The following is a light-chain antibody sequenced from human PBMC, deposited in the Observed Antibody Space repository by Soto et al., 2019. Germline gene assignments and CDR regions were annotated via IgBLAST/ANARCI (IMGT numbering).Light chain of an antibody. V-gene: IGLV2-11*01. J-gene: IGLJ1*01. CDR2: DVS. Sequence: QSVLAQPRSVSGSPGQSVTISCTGTSNDVGGYNYVSWYQHHPGKAPKLMIYDVSKRPSGVPDCFSGSKSGNTASLTISGLQAEDEADYYCCSFAGSYTYVFGTGTKVTVL. CDR3: CSFAGSYTYV. CDR1: SNDVGGYNY.